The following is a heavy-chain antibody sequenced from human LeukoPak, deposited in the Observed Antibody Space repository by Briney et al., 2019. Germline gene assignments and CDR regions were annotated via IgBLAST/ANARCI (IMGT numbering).Heavy chain of an antibody. CDR2: IYYSGST. Sequence: SETLSLTCTVSGGSISSSSYYWGWIRQPPGKGLEWIGSIYYSGSTYYNPSLKSRVTISVDTSKNQFSLKLSSVTAADTAVYYCARVVVAVTRWFDPWGQGTLVTVSS. D-gene: IGHD2-15*01. CDR1: GGSISSSSYY. V-gene: IGHV4-39*07. CDR3: ARVVVAVTRWFDP. J-gene: IGHJ5*02.